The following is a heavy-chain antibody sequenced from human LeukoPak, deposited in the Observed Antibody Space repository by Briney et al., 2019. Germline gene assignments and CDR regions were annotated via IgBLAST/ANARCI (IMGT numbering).Heavy chain of an antibody. Sequence: SETLSLTRTVSGGSISSGAYYWTWIRQHPGKGLEWLGYVYYSGSTYYNPSLRSRITMSLDTSKNQFSLKLSSVTAADTAVYFCARAPKGMTTVRYYYYYYMDVWGKGTTVTVSS. CDR1: GGSISSGAYY. D-gene: IGHD4-11*01. J-gene: IGHJ6*03. CDR3: ARAPKGMTTVRYYYYYYMDV. CDR2: VYYSGST. V-gene: IGHV4-31*03.